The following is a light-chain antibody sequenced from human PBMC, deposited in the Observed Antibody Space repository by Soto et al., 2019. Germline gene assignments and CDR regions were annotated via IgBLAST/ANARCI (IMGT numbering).Light chain of an antibody. Sequence: ELVMTQSPSTLSVSPGERATLSCRASQSVSEYLAWYQQKPGQAPRLLIYGASTRATGIPARFSGSGSGTEFTLTISSLQSEDFAVYYCQQYHIWPSITFGQGTRLETK. J-gene: IGKJ5*01. CDR3: QQYHIWPSIT. CDR1: QSVSEY. CDR2: GAS. V-gene: IGKV3-15*01.